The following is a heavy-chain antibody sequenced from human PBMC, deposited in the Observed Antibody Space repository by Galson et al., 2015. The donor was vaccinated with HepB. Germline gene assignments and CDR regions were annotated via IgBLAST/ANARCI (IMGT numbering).Heavy chain of an antibody. V-gene: IGHV1-3*01. CDR3: AAEDEYGDYPGY. CDR1: GYTFTSYA. CDR2: INAGNGNT. Sequence: SVKVSCKASGYTFTSYAMHWVRQAPGQRLEWMGWINAGNGNTKYSQKFQGRVTITRDTSASTAYMELSSLRSEDTAVYYCAAEDEYGDYPGYWGQGTLVTVSS. D-gene: IGHD4-17*01. J-gene: IGHJ4*02.